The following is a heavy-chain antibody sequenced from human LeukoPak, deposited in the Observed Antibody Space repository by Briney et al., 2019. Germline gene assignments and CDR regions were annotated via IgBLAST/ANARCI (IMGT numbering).Heavy chain of an antibody. J-gene: IGHJ6*03. Sequence: ASVKVSCKASGYTFTGYYMHRVRQALGQGLEWMGWINPNSGGTNYAQKFQGRVTMTRDTSISTAYMELSRLRSDDTAVYYCARGGYCSSTSCLRGYYYYMDVWGKGTTVTVSS. CDR2: INPNSGGT. V-gene: IGHV1-2*02. D-gene: IGHD2-2*01. CDR1: GYTFTGYY. CDR3: ARGGYCSSTSCLRGYYYYMDV.